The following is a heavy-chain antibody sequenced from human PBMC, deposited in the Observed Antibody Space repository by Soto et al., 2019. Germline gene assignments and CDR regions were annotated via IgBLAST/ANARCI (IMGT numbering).Heavy chain of an antibody. CDR3: TRGGQLCARNYFDY. CDR1: GYTFTSYG. J-gene: IGHJ4*02. Sequence: QVQLVQSGAEVKKPGASVKVSCKASGYTFTSYGISWVRQAPGQGLEWMGWISNYNGDTNYAQKLQGRVTMTTDTSTSTAYTELRSLKSEDTAVSYSTRGGQLCARNYFDYWGQGTLVTVTS. D-gene: IGHD2-21*01. V-gene: IGHV1-18*01. CDR2: ISNYNGDT.